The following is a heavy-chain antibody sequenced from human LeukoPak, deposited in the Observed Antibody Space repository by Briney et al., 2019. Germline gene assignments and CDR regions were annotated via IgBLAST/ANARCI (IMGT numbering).Heavy chain of an antibody. CDR3: AREYSSPSYYMDV. Sequence: GGSLRLSCAASGFTFSSYGMHWVRQAPGKGLEWVAFIRYDGSNKYYADSVKGRFTISRDNSKNTLYLQMNSLRAEDTAVYYCAREYSSPSYYMDVWGKGTTVTVSS. J-gene: IGHJ6*03. CDR2: IRYDGSNK. V-gene: IGHV3-30*02. D-gene: IGHD6-19*01. CDR1: GFTFSSYG.